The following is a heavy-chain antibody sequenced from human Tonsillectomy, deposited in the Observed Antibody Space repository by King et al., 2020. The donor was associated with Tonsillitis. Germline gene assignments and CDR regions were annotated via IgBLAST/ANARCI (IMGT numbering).Heavy chain of an antibody. CDR3: ARDPRFDP. J-gene: IGHJ5*02. CDR2: IYHSGIT. Sequence: QLQESGPGLVKPSETLSLTCAVSGYSISSGHFWGWIRQPPGKGLEWIGSIYHSGITYYNPFLKSRVSISVDTSNNHFSLRLSSLTAADTAVYYCARDPRFDPWGHGTLVTVSS. V-gene: IGHV4-38-2*02. CDR1: GYSISSGHF.